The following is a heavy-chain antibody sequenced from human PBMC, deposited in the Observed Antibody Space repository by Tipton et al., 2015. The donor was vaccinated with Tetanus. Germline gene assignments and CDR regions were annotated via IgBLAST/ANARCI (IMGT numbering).Heavy chain of an antibody. CDR1: GDSISSNTNY. J-gene: IGHJ4*02. CDR3: AKGRATSLHDY. Sequence: LRLSCSVSGDSISSNTNYWAWIRQPPGKGLEWIGSIYYTESRYYNPSPKSRVTISVDTSKKQLSLKLSSVTAADTAVYYCAKGRATSLHDYWGQGTLVTVSS. V-gene: IGHV4-39*01. D-gene: IGHD5-12*01. CDR2: IYYTESR.